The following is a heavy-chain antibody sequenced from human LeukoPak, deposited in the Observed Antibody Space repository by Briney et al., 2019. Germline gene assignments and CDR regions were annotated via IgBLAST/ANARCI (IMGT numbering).Heavy chain of an antibody. CDR3: AKDPDPPGNYFDY. J-gene: IGHJ4*02. Sequence: GGSLRLSCAASGLTFSSYGMHWVRQAPGKGLEWVAFIRYDGSNKYYADSVKGRFTIPRDNSKNTLYLQMNSLRAEDTAVYYCAKDPDPPGNYFDYWGQGTLVTVSS. V-gene: IGHV3-30*02. CDR1: GLTFSSYG. CDR2: IRYDGSNK. D-gene: IGHD1-14*01.